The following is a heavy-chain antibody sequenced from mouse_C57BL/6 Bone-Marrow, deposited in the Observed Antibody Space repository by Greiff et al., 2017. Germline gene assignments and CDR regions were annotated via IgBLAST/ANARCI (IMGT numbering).Heavy chain of an antibody. CDR3: ARSIYYWFDY. J-gene: IGHJ2*01. D-gene: IGHD1-1*01. V-gene: IGHV1-81*01. CDR2: IYPRSDNT. Sequence: VQLQQSGAELARPGASVKLSCKASGYTFTSYGISWVKQRTGQGLEWIGEIYPRSDNTYYNEKFKGKATLTVDKSSNTAYMELRSLTSEDSAVYYWARSIYYWFDYWGQGTTLTVSS. CDR1: GYTFTSYG.